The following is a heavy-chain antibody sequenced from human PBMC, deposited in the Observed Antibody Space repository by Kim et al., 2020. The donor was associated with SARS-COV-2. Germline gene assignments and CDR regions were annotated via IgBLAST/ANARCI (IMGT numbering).Heavy chain of an antibody. CDR3: ARHDYVGKRTLDY. Sequence: DRPLHGRIAISVDTSKNQCSLKLSSVTAADTAVYYCARHDYVGKRTLDYWGQGTLVTVSS. D-gene: IGHD4-17*01. V-gene: IGHV4-39*01. J-gene: IGHJ4*02.